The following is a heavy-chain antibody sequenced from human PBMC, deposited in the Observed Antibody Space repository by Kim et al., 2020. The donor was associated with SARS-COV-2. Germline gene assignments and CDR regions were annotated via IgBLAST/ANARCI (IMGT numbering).Heavy chain of an antibody. V-gene: IGHV3-23*01. J-gene: IGHJ4*02. Sequence: VQGRFTISRDNSKNTLYLQMNSLRAEDTAVYYCAKFSIFGVVIEEGYFDYWGQGTLVTVSS. D-gene: IGHD3-3*01. CDR3: AKFSIFGVVIEEGYFDY.